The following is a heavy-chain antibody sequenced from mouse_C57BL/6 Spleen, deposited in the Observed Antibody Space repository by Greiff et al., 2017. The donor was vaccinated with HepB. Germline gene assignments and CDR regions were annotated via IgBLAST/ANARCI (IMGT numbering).Heavy chain of an antibody. V-gene: IGHV1-52*01. D-gene: IGHD1-1*01. J-gene: IGHJ2*01. CDR2: IDPSDSET. CDR3: ARPTTVDSDYFDY. Sequence: QVQLQQPGAELVRPGSSVKLSCKASGYTFTSYWMHWVKQRPIQGLEWIGNIDPSDSETHYNQKFKDKATLTVDKSSSTAYMQLSSLTSEDSAVYYCARPTTVDSDYFDYWGQGTTLTVSS. CDR1: GYTFTSYW.